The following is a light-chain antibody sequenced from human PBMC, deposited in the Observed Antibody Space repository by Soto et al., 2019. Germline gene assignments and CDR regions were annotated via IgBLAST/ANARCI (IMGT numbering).Light chain of an antibody. J-gene: IGKJ2*01. CDR2: AAS. V-gene: IGKV3-20*01. CDR1: QSVTSNN. CDR3: HQYETSPRT. Sequence: EIVLTQSPDTLSLSPGERATLFYRASQSVTSNNLAWYQQKRGQAPRLLIHAASIRAAGTPVRISGSGSGTDFVLTISRLEPEDFAIYYCHQYETSPRTFGQGTQLEI.